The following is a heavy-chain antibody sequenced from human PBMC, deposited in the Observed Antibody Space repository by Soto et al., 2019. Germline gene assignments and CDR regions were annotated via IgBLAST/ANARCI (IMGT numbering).Heavy chain of an antibody. Sequence: QVQLVQSGAEVKKPGSSVKVSCKASGGTFSSYAISWVRQAPGQGLAWMGGIIPISGTANYAQKFQGRVTINADESTSTAYMELSSLRSEDTAVYYCARSQGSSTSLEIYYYYYYGMDVWGQGTTVTVSS. J-gene: IGHJ6*02. CDR3: ARSQGSSTSLEIYYYYYYGMDV. CDR1: GGTFSSYA. D-gene: IGHD2-2*01. CDR2: IIPISGTA. V-gene: IGHV1-69*01.